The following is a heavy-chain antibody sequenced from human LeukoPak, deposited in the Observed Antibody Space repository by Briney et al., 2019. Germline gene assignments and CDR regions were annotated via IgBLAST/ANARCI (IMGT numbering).Heavy chain of an antibody. Sequence: GGSLRLSCAASGFTFSSHVMHWVRQATGKGLEWVSAIGTAGDAYYPGSVKGRFTISRENAKNSLYLQMNSLRAGDTAVYYCARAGIYMDVWGKGTTVTVSS. CDR3: ARAGIYMDV. CDR1: GFTFSSHV. D-gene: IGHD3-10*01. J-gene: IGHJ6*03. V-gene: IGHV3-13*01. CDR2: IGTAGDA.